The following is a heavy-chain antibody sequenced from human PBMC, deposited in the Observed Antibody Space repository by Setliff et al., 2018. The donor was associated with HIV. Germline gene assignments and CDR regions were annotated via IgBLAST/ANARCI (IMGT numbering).Heavy chain of an antibody. J-gene: IGHJ4*02. Sequence: LSLTCTVSGGSISSHYWSWIRQPPGKGLEWIGYIYYSGSTNYNPSLKSRVTISVDTSKNQFSLKLSSVTAADTAVYYCASRRSVYYFDYWGQGTLVTVSS. CDR2: IYYSGST. CDR1: GGSISSHY. CDR3: ASRRSVYYFDY. V-gene: IGHV4-59*11.